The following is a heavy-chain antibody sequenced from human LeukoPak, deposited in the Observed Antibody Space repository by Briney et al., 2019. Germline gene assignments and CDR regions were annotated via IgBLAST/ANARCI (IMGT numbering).Heavy chain of an antibody. CDR3: ARDGGSPAYFQH. CDR2: IYTSGST. J-gene: IGHJ1*01. CDR1: GGSISSYY. D-gene: IGHD2-15*01. Sequence: ETLSLTCTVSGGSISSYYWSWIRQPAGKGLEWIGRIYTSGSTNYNPSLKSRVTMSVATSKNQFCLKLSSVTAADTAVYYCARDGGSPAYFQHWGQGTLVTVSS. V-gene: IGHV4-4*07.